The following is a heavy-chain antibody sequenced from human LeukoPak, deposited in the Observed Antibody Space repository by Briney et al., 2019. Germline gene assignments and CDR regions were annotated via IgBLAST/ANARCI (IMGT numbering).Heavy chain of an antibody. CDR2: ISWNSGSI. J-gene: IGHJ5*02. V-gene: IGHV3-9*01. Sequence: GGSLRLSCAASGFTLDDYAMHWVRQAPGKGLEWVSGISWNSGSIGYADSVRGRFTISRDNAKNSLYLQMNSLRAEDTALYYCAKEPEGFDPCGQGTLVTVSS. CDR1: GFTLDDYA. CDR3: AKEPEGFDP.